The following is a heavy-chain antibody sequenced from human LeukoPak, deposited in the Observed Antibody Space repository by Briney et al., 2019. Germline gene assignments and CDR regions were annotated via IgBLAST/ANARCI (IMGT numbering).Heavy chain of an antibody. J-gene: IGHJ4*02. CDR2: IRSKAYGGTT. CDR1: GFTFGDYA. CDR3: TGVDYYDSSGEYYFDY. Sequence: PGGSLRLSCTASGFTFGDYAMSWVRQAPGKGLEWVGFIRSKAYGGTTEYAASVKGRFTISRDDSKSIAYLQMNSLKADDTAVYYCTGVDYYDSSGEYYFDYWGQGTLVTVSS. D-gene: IGHD3-22*01. V-gene: IGHV3-49*04.